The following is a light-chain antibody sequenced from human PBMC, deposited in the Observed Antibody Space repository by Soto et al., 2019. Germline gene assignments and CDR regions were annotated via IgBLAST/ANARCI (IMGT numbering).Light chain of an antibody. CDR3: QHSKT. V-gene: IGKV1-5*01. Sequence: DIQMTQSPSTLSASVGDRVTITCRARQSISSWLAWYQQKPGKAPKLLIYDASSLESGVPSRFSGSGSGTEFTLTISSLQPDDLATYYCQHSKTFGQGTKVEIK. J-gene: IGKJ1*01. CDR1: QSISSW. CDR2: DAS.